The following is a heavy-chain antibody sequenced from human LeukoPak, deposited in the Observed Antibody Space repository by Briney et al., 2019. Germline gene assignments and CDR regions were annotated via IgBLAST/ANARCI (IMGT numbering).Heavy chain of an antibody. CDR1: SGSISSYY. CDR3: ARDVPTYYDYVWGSYRYLRAFDI. V-gene: IGHV4-59*01. Sequence: SETLSLTCTVSSGSISSYYWSWIRQPPGKGLEWIGYIFYSGSTNYNPSLKSRVTISVDTSKNQFSLRLSSVTAADTAVYYCARDVPTYYDYVWGSYRYLRAFDIWGQGTMVTVSS. D-gene: IGHD3-16*02. CDR2: IFYSGST. J-gene: IGHJ3*02.